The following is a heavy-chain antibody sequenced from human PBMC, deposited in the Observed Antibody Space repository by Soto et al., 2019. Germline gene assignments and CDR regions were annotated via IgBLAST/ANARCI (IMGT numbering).Heavy chain of an antibody. CDR1: GFTFSSYG. V-gene: IGHV3-33*01. CDR3: ARDSGTTVTPVNFDY. D-gene: IGHD4-17*01. CDR2: IWYDGSNK. Sequence: GGSLRLSCAASGFTFSSYGMHWVRQAPGKGLEWVAVIWYDGSNKYYADSVKGRFTISRDNSKKTLYLQMNSLRAEDTAVYYCARDSGTTVTPVNFDYWGQGTLVTVSS. J-gene: IGHJ4*02.